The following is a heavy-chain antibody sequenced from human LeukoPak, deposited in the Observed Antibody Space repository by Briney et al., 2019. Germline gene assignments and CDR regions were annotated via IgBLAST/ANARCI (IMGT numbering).Heavy chain of an antibody. V-gene: IGHV4-59*13. J-gene: IGHJ4*02. D-gene: IGHD1-14*01. Sequence: PSETLSLTCTVSGGSISSNYWSWIRQPPGKGLEWIGYIYYSGSTNYNPSLKSRVTISVDTSKNQFSLKLSSVTAADTAVYYCARSYRAYYFDYWGQGTLVTVSS. CDR3: ARSYRAYYFDY. CDR2: IYYSGST. CDR1: GGSISSNY.